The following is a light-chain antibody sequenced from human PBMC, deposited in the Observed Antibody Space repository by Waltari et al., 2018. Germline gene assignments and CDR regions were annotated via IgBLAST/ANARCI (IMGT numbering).Light chain of an antibody. CDR3: QQYSSYLYT. J-gene: IGKJ2*01. V-gene: IGKV1-5*03. CDR2: KAS. CDR1: QSISTS. Sequence: DIQLTQSPFTLSASVGEKVPITCRASQSISTSLAWYQQKPGKAPEVLVYKASILESGVPSRFSGSGSGTEFTLTISSLQPDDFATYYCQQYSSYLYTFGQGTKLEI.